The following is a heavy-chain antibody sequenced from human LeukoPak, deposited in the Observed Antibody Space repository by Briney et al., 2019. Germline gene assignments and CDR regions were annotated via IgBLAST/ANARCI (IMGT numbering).Heavy chain of an antibody. CDR1: GFTFSTYT. D-gene: IGHD3-10*01. J-gene: IGHJ4*02. V-gene: IGHV3-30*04. CDR2: ISYDGGII. Sequence: PGGSLRLSCAASGFTFSTYTIHWVRQAPGKGLDWVAVISYDGGIIYYADSVKGRFTISRDNSKNTLYLQMNSLRVEDTAVYYCARDFPYFKGNYYSWPYDYWGQGTLVTVSS. CDR3: ARDFPYFKGNYYSWPYDY.